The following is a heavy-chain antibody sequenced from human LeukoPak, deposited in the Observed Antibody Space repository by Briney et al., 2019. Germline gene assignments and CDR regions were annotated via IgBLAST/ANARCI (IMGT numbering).Heavy chain of an antibody. CDR1: GGTFSSYA. J-gene: IGHJ4*02. CDR2: IIPIFDTA. Sequence: SVKVSCKASGGTFSSYAISWVRQAPGQGLEWMGGIIPIFDTANYAQKFQGRVTITADKSTSTAYIELSSLRSEDTAVYYCAMSSSWYLLGDYWGQGTLVTVSS. CDR3: AMSSSWYLLGDY. D-gene: IGHD6-13*01. V-gene: IGHV1-69*06.